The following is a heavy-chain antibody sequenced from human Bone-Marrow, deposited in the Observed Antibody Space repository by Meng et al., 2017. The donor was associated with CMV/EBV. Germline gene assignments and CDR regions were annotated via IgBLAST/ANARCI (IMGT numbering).Heavy chain of an antibody. V-gene: IGHV4-38-2*02. D-gene: IGHD2-21*02. J-gene: IGHJ3*02. CDR3: ARDLRVTGGFDI. Sequence: LRLSCTVSGYSISSGYYWGWIRQPPGKELEWIGSIYHSGNTYYNPSLKSRVTILVDTSKNQFSLKLSPVTAADTAVYYCARDLRVTGGFDIWGQGTMVTVSS. CDR2: IYHSGNT. CDR1: GYSISSGYY.